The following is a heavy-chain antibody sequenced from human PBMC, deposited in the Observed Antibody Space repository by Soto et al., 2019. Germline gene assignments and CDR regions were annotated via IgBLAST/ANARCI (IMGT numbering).Heavy chain of an antibody. CDR1: GGTFSSYA. Sequence: GASVKVSCKASGGTFSSYAISWVRQAPGQGLEWMGGIIPIFGTANYAQKFQGRVTITADESTSTAYMELSSLRSEDTAVYYCATASGYYDSSGYYLAYYYGMDVWGQGTTVTVYS. J-gene: IGHJ6*02. CDR2: IIPIFGTA. CDR3: ATASGYYDSSGYYLAYYYGMDV. D-gene: IGHD3-22*01. V-gene: IGHV1-69*13.